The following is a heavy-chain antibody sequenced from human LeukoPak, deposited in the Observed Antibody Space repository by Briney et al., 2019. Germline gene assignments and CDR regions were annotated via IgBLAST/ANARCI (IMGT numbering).Heavy chain of an antibody. D-gene: IGHD3-10*01. Sequence: SETLSLTCTVSGDSINSYYWSWIRQPPGKGLEWIGYIHHSGSTNYNPSLKSRVTISLDTSRNQFSLKLNSVTAADTAVYYCAKSNGYGLVDIWGQGTMVTVSS. CDR3: AKSNGYGLVDI. CDR1: GDSINSYY. V-gene: IGHV4-59*12. CDR2: IHHSGST. J-gene: IGHJ3*02.